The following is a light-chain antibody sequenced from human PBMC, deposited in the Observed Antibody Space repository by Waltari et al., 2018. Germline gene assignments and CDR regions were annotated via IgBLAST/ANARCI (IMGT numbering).Light chain of an antibody. CDR3: CSYAGTDTYVV. V-gene: IGLV2-11*01. CDR1: SSDVGGYNY. J-gene: IGLJ2*01. Sequence: QSALTQPRSVSGSPGQSVTISCTGTSSDVGGYNYVSWYQQHPGKAPKLIIYDVSNRPSGVPDRFSGSKSGNTASLTISGLQAEDEADYYCCSYAGTDTYVVFGGGTKLTVL. CDR2: DVS.